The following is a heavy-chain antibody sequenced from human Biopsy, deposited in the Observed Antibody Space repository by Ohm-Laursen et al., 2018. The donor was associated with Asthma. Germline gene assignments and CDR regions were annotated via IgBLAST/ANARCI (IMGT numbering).Heavy chain of an antibody. J-gene: IGHJ6*04. D-gene: IGHD2-2*01. CDR1: GYTFGSYY. CDR2: INPFGGSS. CDR3: EREATSGEVPFGYFYALDV. V-gene: IGHV1-46*01. Sequence: GASVKVSCKASGYTFGSYYMHWVRQAPGHGLEWMGMINPFGGSSNFAQKFQGRLTMTRDTSTRTVYMELSSLRSEDTAVYYCEREATSGEVPFGYFYALDVWGEGTTVTVSS.